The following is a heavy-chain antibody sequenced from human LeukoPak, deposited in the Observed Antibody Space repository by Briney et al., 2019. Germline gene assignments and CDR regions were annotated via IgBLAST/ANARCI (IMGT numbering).Heavy chain of an antibody. Sequence: GGSLRLSCAASGFTFSSYTMNWVRQAPGKGLEWVSSISSDSNYIYYADSAKGRFTISRDNAWNSLYLQMNSLRAEDTAVYYCARKENILTGYYDHWGQGTLVTVSS. CDR2: ISSDSNYI. J-gene: IGHJ5*02. V-gene: IGHV3-21*01. CDR1: GFTFSSYT. CDR3: ARKENILTGYYDH. D-gene: IGHD3-9*01.